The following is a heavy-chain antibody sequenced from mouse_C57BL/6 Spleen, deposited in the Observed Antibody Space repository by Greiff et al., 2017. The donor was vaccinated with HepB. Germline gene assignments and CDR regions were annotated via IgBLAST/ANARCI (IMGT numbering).Heavy chain of an antibody. D-gene: IGHD2-4*01. J-gene: IGHJ2*01. Sequence: VQLQQSGPELVKPGASVKISCKASGYSFSSSWMNWVKQRPGKGLEWIGRIYPGDGDTNYNGTFKGKATLTADKSSSTAYMQLSSLTSEDSAVYFCARESYDYSYFDDWGQGTTLTVSS. CDR3: ARESYDYSYFDD. V-gene: IGHV1-82*01. CDR2: IYPGDGDT. CDR1: GYSFSSSW.